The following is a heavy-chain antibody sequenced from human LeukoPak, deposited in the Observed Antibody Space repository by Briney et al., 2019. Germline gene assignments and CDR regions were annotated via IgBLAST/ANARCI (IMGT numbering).Heavy chain of an antibody. D-gene: IGHD3-22*01. V-gene: IGHV4-31*03. CDR1: GGSISSGGYY. CDR2: IYYSGST. CDR3: ARDAYYDSSGLPYQAFDI. J-gene: IGHJ3*02. Sequence: PSQTLSLTCTVSGGSISSGGYYWSWIRQHPGKGLEWIGYIYYSGSTYYNPSLKSRVTISVDTSKNQFSLKLSSVTAADTAVYSCARDAYYDSSGLPYQAFDIWGQGTMVTVSS.